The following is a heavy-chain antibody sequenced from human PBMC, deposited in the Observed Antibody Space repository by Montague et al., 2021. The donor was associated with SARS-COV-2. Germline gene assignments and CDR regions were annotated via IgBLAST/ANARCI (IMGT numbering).Heavy chain of an antibody. V-gene: IGHV2-5*01. J-gene: IGHJ4*02. CDR3: AHSRRCSSSGDFDY. CDR1: GFSLISGGVG. CDR2: IFWNDDK. Sequence: PALVKPTQTLTLSCTFSGFSLISGGVGVGWIRQPPGKALEWLALIFWNDDKRYSPSLKSRLTVTKDTSKNQVVLTMTNMDPLDTATYYCAHSRRCSSSGDFDYWGQGTLVTVAS. D-gene: IGHD5-12*01.